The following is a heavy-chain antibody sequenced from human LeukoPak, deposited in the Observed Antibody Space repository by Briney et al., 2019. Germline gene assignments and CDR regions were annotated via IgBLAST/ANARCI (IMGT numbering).Heavy chain of an antibody. D-gene: IGHD6-19*01. CDR3: ARTYLEGLGYYYYYGMDV. V-gene: IGHV2-70*11. CDR1: GFSLSTSGMC. J-gene: IGHJ6*02. Sequence: SGPALVKPTQTLTLTCTFSGFSLSTSGMCVSWIRQPPGKALEWLARIDWDDDKYYSTSLKTRLTISKDTSKNQVVLTMTNMDPVDTATYYCARTYLEGLGYYYYYGMDVWGQGTTVTVSS. CDR2: IDWDDDK.